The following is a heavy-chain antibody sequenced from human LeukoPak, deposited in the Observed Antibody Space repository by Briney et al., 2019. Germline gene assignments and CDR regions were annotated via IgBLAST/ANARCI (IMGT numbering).Heavy chain of an antibody. CDR2: INHSGST. V-gene: IGHV4-34*01. CDR3: AREVAAAGGFDY. Sequence: PSETLSLTCAVYGGSFSGYYWSWIRQPPGKGLEWIGEINHSGSTNYNPSLKSRVTISVDTSKNQFSLKLSSVTAADTAVYYCAREVAAAGGFDYWGQGTLVTVSS. J-gene: IGHJ4*02. CDR1: GGSFSGYY. D-gene: IGHD6-13*01.